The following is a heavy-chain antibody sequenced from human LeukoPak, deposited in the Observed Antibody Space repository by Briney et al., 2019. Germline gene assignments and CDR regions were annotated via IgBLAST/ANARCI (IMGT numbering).Heavy chain of an antibody. Sequence: GGSLRLSCAASGFTFSSYAMSWVRQAPGKGLEWVSAISGSGGNTSHAASVKGRFTISRDNSKNTLYLQMNSLRAEDTAVYYCAKGLYYGMDVWGQGTTVTVSS. J-gene: IGHJ6*02. CDR1: GFTFSSYA. CDR2: ISGSGGNT. V-gene: IGHV3-23*01. CDR3: AKGLYYGMDV.